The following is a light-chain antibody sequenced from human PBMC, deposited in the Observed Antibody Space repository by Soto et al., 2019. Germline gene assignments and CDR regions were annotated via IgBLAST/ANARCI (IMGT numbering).Light chain of an antibody. CDR2: GVS. J-gene: IGKJ4*01. CDR3: QQHNNWPLT. CDR1: QSISSK. V-gene: IGKV3-15*01. Sequence: EIVMTQSPGTLSVSPGERATLSCRASQSISSKLAWYQQKPGQAPRLLIYGVSTRATGIPARFSGSGSGTEFTLTISSLQSEDLAIYYCQQHNNWPLTFGGGTKVELK.